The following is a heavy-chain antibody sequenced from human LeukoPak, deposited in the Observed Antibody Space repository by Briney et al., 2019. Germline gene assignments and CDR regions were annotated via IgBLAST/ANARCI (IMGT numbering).Heavy chain of an antibody. Sequence: ASVKVSCKASGYTFTSYGISWVRQAPGQGLEWMGWISAYNGNTNYAQKLQGRVTMTTDTSTSTAYMELRSLRSDDTAVYYCARRHLMSSGWYGWFDPWGQGTLVTVSS. D-gene: IGHD6-19*01. CDR2: ISAYNGNT. CDR1: GYTFTSYG. CDR3: ARRHLMSSGWYGWFDP. V-gene: IGHV1-18*01. J-gene: IGHJ5*02.